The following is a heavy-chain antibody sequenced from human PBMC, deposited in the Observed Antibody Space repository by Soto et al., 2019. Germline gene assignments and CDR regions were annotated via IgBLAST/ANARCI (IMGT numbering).Heavy chain of an antibody. D-gene: IGHD2-15*01. V-gene: IGHV1-69*06. Sequence: SVQVSSMTSGCTFINYAFTWLRQAPGQGVQWRGGIIPIFXTANYAKKLQGGVTITADKXTSTAYMELSSLRSQDTAVYYCARVSGYCSDCGSYAGIYYYGMYVRGQGATVTVTS. CDR3: ARVSGYCSDCGSYAGIYYYGMYV. CDR2: IIPIFXTA. CDR1: GCTFINYA. J-gene: IGHJ6*02.